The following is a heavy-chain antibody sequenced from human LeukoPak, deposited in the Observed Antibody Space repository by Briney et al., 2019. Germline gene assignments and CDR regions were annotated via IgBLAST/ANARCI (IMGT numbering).Heavy chain of an antibody. V-gene: IGHV3-21*01. CDR1: GFTFSSYS. D-gene: IGHD3-10*01. J-gene: IGHJ4*02. Sequence: GGSLRLSCAASGFTFSSYSMNWVRQAPGKGLEWVSSISSSSSYIYYADSVKGRFTISRDNAKNSLYLQMNSLRAEDTAVYYCAREALGVGELSPSYSYYFDYWGQGTVATVSS. CDR3: AREALGVGELSPSYSYYFDY. CDR2: ISSSSSYI.